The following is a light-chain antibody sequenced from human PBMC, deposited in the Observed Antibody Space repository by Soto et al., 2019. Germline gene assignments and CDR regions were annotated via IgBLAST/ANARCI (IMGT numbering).Light chain of an antibody. CDR1: SNDVGAYNY. V-gene: IGLV2-8*01. J-gene: IGLJ1*01. CDR3: GSDLASDNYV. CDR2: EVT. Sequence: SALTQPPSASVSPGQSVTISCTGSSNDVGAYNYVSWYQQHPGKAPKLIIYEVTKRPSGVPDRFSGSKSGNTASLTVSGLQAEDEADYFCGSDLASDNYVFGTGTKVTVL.